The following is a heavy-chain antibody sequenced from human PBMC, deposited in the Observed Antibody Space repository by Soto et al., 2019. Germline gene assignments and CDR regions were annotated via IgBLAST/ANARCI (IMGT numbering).Heavy chain of an antibody. V-gene: IGHV1-69*13. CDR3: AREGWTHTNTEYYYGMDV. Sequence: GASVKVSCKASGGTFSSYAISWVRQAPGQGLEWMGGIIPIFGTANYAQKFQGRVTITADESTSTAYMELSSLRSEDTAVYYCAREGWTHTNTEYYYGMDVWGQGTTVTVSS. J-gene: IGHJ6*02. D-gene: IGHD2-15*01. CDR2: IIPIFGTA. CDR1: GGTFSSYA.